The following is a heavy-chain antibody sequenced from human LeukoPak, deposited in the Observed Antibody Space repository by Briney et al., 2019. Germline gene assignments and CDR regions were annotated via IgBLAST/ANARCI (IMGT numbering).Heavy chain of an antibody. V-gene: IGHV3-48*04. Sequence: GGSLRLSCAASGFTFSSYALSWVRQAPGKGLEWVSYISTSSNAIYYADSVKGRFTISRDNAKYSLYLQMNSLRAEDTAVYYCARTYYGFWSGYYDYWGQGTLVIVSS. CDR1: GFTFSSYA. CDR2: ISTSSNAI. J-gene: IGHJ4*02. D-gene: IGHD3-3*01. CDR3: ARTYYGFWSGYYDY.